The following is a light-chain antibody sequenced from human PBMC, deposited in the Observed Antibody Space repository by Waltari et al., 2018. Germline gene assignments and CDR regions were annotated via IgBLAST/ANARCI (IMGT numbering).Light chain of an antibody. CDR3: QQYYNTRSFT. CDR2: WAS. J-gene: IGKJ5*01. Sequence: DIVMTQSPDSLAVSLGERATINCKSSQSVLYSSNNKNYLAWYQQKPGQSPKLLIYWASTRESGVPDRCSGSGSGTDFTLTISTLQAEDVAVYYCQQYYNTRSFTFGQGTRLEIK. V-gene: IGKV4-1*01. CDR1: QSVLYSSNNKNY.